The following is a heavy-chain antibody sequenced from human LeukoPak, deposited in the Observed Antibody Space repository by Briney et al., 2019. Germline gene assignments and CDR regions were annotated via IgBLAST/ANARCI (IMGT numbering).Heavy chain of an antibody. CDR3: AGIPVFGVVLHQEPV. Sequence: ASVKVSCKASGYTFTSYGINWVRQAPGQGLEWMGVFIPVLGTANSTQNFQDRVSITADISTHTVYMELSSLKSEDTAVYFCAGIPVFGVVLHQEPVWGKGTTVTVSS. V-gene: IGHV1-69*10. D-gene: IGHD2-8*01. CDR1: GYTFTSYG. CDR2: FIPVLGTA. J-gene: IGHJ6*04.